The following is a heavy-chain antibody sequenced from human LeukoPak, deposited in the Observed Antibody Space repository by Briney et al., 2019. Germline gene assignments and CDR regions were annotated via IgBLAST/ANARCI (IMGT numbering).Heavy chain of an antibody. CDR2: IYYSGST. CDR1: GGSISSGDYY. J-gene: IGHJ4*02. D-gene: IGHD4-17*01. Sequence: SQTLSLTCTVSGGSISSGDYYWSWIRQPPGKGLEWIGYIYYSGSTNYNPSLKSRVTISVDTSKNQFSLKLSSVTAADTAVYYCARGDYGDYVVDYWGQGTLVTVSS. CDR3: ARGDYGDYVVDY. V-gene: IGHV4-30-4*01.